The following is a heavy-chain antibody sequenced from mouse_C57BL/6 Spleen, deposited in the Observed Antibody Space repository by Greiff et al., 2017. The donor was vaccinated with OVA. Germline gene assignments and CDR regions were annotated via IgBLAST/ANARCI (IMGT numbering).Heavy chain of an antibody. J-gene: IGHJ3*01. D-gene: IGHD1-1*01. CDR1: GYTFTSYW. Sequence: VKLVESGAELVMPGASVKLSCKASGYTFTSYWMHWVKQRPGQGLEWIGEIDPSDSYTNYNQKFKGKSTLTVDKSSSTAYMQLSSLTSEDSAVYYCARGEDGSRRFAYWGQGTLVTVSA. V-gene: IGHV1-69*01. CDR3: ARGEDGSRRFAY. CDR2: IDPSDSYT.